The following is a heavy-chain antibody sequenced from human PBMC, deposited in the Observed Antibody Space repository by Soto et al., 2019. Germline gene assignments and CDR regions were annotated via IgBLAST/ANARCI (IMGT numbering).Heavy chain of an antibody. D-gene: IGHD5-18*01. Sequence: SETLSLTCAVYGGSFSGYYWSWIRQPPGKGLEWIGEINHSGSTNYNPSLKSRVTISVDTSKNQFSLKLSSVTAADTAVYYCARAGRGYSYGLFDYWGQGTLVTVS. CDR1: GGSFSGYY. CDR3: ARAGRGYSYGLFDY. CDR2: INHSGST. J-gene: IGHJ4*02. V-gene: IGHV4-34*01.